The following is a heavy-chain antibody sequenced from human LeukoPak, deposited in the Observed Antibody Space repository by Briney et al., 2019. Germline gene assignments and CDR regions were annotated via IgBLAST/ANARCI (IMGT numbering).Heavy chain of an antibody. CDR3: AKESGYDVGLEY. V-gene: IGHV3-74*01. Sequence: GGSLRLSCAGSGFTFSTYWMHWVRQAPGGGLVWVSGIYTGGSTTSSADSEKGRFTISRDNDKNTVYLQLSSLRAEDTGVYYCAKESGYDVGLEYWGEGALDTVS. CDR2: IYTGGSTT. J-gene: IGHJ4*02. D-gene: IGHD5-12*01. CDR1: GFTFSTYW.